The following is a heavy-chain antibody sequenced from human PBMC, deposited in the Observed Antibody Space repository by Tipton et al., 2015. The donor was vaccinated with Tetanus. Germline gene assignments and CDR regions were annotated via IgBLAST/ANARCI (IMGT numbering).Heavy chain of an antibody. D-gene: IGHD1-14*01. CDR1: GDSVSRNNAT. Sequence: GLVKPSQTLSLTCVISGDSVSRNNATWNWIRQSPSRGLEWLGRTYYRSKWYNDYAPSVKSRITIKPDTSKNQFSLQLNSMTPEDPAVYFCARGSPALDCWGQGILVTVSS. J-gene: IGHJ4*01. CDR3: ARGSPALDC. V-gene: IGHV6-1*01. CDR2: TYYRSKWYN.